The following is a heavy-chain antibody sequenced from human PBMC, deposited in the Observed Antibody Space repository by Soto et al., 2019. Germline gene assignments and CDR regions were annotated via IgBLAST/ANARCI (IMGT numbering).Heavy chain of an antibody. CDR2: ISAHNDNT. CDR3: ARGRYGDY. J-gene: IGHJ4*02. V-gene: IGHV1-18*01. CDR1: GYTFTSYG. D-gene: IGHD1-1*01. Sequence: QVHLVQSGAEVKKPGASVKVSCKCSGYTFTSYGITWVRQAPGQGLEWMGWISAHNDNTDYAQKLQGRVTVTRDTPTSTAYMELRSLRSVDTAVYYCARGRYGDYWGQGALVTVSS.